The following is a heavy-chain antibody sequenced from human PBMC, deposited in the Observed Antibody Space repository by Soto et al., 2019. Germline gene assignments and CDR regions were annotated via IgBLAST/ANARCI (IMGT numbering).Heavy chain of an antibody. CDR3: ARDGPYIAVAGNFDY. J-gene: IGHJ4*02. D-gene: IGHD6-19*01. CDR2: ISAYNGNT. Sequence: ASVKVSCKASGYNFTSYYINWVRQAPGQGLEWMGWISAYNGNTNYAQKLQGRVTMTTDTSTSTAYMELRSLRSDDTAVYYCARDGPYIAVAGNFDYWGQGTLVTVSS. V-gene: IGHV1-18*04. CDR1: GYNFTSYY.